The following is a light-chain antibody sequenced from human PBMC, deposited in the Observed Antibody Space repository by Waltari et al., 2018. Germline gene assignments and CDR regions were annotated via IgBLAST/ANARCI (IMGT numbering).Light chain of an antibody. V-gene: IGLV7-46*01. CDR2: DAT. Sequence: QPVVTQEPSLIVSPGGTVTPTCGANTGPVNNNHYSYWFQQKPGQPTRTLIYDATNKHSCTPARFSGSLLGGKAALTLSGAQPEDEAEYYCLLTSSDDSSVFGGGTKVTVL. CDR3: LLTSSDDSSV. J-gene: IGLJ3*02. CDR1: TGPVNNNHY.